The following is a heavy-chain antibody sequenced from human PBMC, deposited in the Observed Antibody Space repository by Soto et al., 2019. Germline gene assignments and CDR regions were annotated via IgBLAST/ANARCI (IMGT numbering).Heavy chain of an antibody. CDR3: VKGGKITLTTIDC. CDR2: ISVSGTST. J-gene: IGHJ4*02. CDR1: GFTFSSHA. D-gene: IGHD1-1*01. V-gene: IGHV3-23*01. Sequence: EVQLLKSGGGLVQPGGSLRLSCAASGFTFSSHAMTWARRAPGKGLEWVSDISVSGTSTYYAESVKGRFTISRDNSKNTLYLQMNSLGAEDTAVYYCVKGGKITLTTIDCWGQGTLVTVSS.